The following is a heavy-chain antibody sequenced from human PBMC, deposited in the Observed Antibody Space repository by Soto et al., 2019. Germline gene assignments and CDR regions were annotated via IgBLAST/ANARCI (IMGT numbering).Heavy chain of an antibody. D-gene: IGHD3-22*01. CDR1: GFPFSGYA. V-gene: IGHV3-23*01. J-gene: IGHJ4*02. Sequence: GGSLRLSCAVSGFPFSGYAMTWVRQAPGKGLEWVSGISGSGLTTYYADSVKGRFTISKDNPKNMLYLQMNSLRGEDTAVYYCAKPFYDDGEGYYDGRYYFDYWGQGTLVTVSS. CDR2: ISGSGLTT. CDR3: AKPFYDDGEGYYDGRYYFDY.